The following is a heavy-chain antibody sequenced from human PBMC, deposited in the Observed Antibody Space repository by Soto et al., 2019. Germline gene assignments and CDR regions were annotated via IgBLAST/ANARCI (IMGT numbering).Heavy chain of an antibody. CDR1: GYTFTSYG. D-gene: IGHD4-17*01. V-gene: IGHV1-18*01. CDR3: ARGDDYGDYPDAFDI. J-gene: IGHJ3*02. Sequence: ASVKVSCKASGYTFTSYGVSWVRQALGQGLEWMGWISAYNGNTNYAQKLQGRVTMTTDTSTSTAYMELRSLRSDDTAVYYCARGDDYGDYPDAFDIWGQGTMVTVSS. CDR2: ISAYNGNT.